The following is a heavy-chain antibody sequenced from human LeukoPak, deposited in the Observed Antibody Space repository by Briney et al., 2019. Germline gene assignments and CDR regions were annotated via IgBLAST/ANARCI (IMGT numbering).Heavy chain of an antibody. D-gene: IGHD3-16*01. Sequence: GESLKISCKGSGYRFTSYWIGWVRQMPGKGLEWMGIIYPSDSDTRYSPSLQGQVTISADKSISTAYLQWSSLKASDTAIYYCARPANMISFGGADAFDIWGQGTMVTVSS. V-gene: IGHV5-51*01. CDR1: GYRFTSYW. CDR3: ARPANMISFGGADAFDI. CDR2: IYPSDSDT. J-gene: IGHJ3*02.